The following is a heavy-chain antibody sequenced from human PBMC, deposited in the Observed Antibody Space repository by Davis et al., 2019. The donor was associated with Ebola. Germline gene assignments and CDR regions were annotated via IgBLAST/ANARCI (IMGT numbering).Heavy chain of an antibody. CDR3: ALYLGDYVAFDI. Sequence: SETLSLTCAVYGGSFSGYYWSWIRQPPGKGLEWIGEINHSGSTNYNPSLKSRVTISVDTSKNQFSLKLSSVTAADTAVYYCALYLGDYVAFDIWGQGTMVTVSS. D-gene: IGHD4-17*01. CDR1: GGSFSGYY. J-gene: IGHJ3*02. CDR2: INHSGST. V-gene: IGHV4-34*01.